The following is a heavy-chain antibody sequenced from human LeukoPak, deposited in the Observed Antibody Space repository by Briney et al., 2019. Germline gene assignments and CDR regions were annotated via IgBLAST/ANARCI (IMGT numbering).Heavy chain of an antibody. CDR2: IYYSGST. CDR3: ARGLGRYCTNGVCYSYYFDY. V-gene: IGHV4-59*01. J-gene: IGHJ4*02. Sequence: PSETLSLTCAVYGGSFSGYYWSWIRQPPGKGLEWIGYIYYSGSTNYNPSLKSRVTISVDTSKNQFSLKLSSVTAADTAVYYCARGLGRYCTNGVCYSYYFDYWGQGTLVTVSS. CDR1: GGSFSGYY. D-gene: IGHD2-8*01.